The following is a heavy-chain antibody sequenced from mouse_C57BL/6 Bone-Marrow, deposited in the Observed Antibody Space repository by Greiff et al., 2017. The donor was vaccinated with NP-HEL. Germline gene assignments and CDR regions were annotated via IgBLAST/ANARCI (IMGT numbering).Heavy chain of an antibody. V-gene: IGHV1-15*01. CDR1: GYTFTDYE. CDR2: IDPETGGT. Sequence: VQLQQSGAELVRPGASVTLSCKASGYTFTDYEMHWVKQTPVHGLEWIGAIDPETGGTAYNQKFKGKAILTADKSSSTAYMELRSLTSDDSAVYYCTRDGSSDYWGQGTTLTVSS. D-gene: IGHD1-1*01. CDR3: TRDGSSDY. J-gene: IGHJ2*01.